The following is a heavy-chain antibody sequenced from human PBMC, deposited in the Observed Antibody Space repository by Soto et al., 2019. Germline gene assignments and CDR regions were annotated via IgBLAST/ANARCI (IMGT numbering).Heavy chain of an antibody. CDR1: GGSISSGGYY. CDR2: ISYSGST. D-gene: IGHD2-15*01. J-gene: IGHJ5*02. Sequence: QVQLQESGPGLVKPSQTLSLTCTVSGGSISSGGYYWSWIRQHPGKGLEWIGYISYSGSTYYNPSLKVRVTISVDTSKNQFSLKLSSVTAADTAVYYCARVRYCSGGSCYPRFDPWGQGTLVTVSS. V-gene: IGHV4-31*03. CDR3: ARVRYCSGGSCYPRFDP.